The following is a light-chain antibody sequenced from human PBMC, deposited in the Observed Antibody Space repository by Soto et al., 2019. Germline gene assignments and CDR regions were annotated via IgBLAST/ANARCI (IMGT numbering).Light chain of an antibody. V-gene: IGKV3-20*01. J-gene: IGKJ1*01. CDR3: QQYGSSPT. Sequence: ETVLTQSPGTLSLSPGERATLSCRSSQSVSSNYLGWYQQKPGQAPRLLIYDVSSRATGSPDRFSGSGSGTDFTLTISRLEPEDFAMYYCQQYGSSPTFGQGTKVEIK. CDR1: QSVSSNY. CDR2: DVS.